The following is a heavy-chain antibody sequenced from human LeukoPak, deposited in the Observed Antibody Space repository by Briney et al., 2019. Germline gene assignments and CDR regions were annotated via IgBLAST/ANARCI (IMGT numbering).Heavy chain of an antibody. Sequence: ASETLSLTCTVSRGYISSSYYYWSWIRQPPGKGLEWIGEINHSGSTNYNPSLKSRVTISVDTSKNQFSLKLSSVTAADTAVYYCARLRYYSGYVIDYWGQGTLVTVSS. V-gene: IGHV4-39*07. J-gene: IGHJ4*02. CDR1: RGYISSSYYY. CDR2: INHSGST. D-gene: IGHD5-12*01. CDR3: ARLRYYSGYVIDY.